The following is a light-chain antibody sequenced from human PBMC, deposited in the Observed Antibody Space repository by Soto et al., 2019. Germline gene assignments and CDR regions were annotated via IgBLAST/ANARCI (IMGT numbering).Light chain of an antibody. CDR2: GAS. CDR3: QQRSDWPPIT. CDR1: QSVGSSH. V-gene: IGKV3D-20*02. Sequence: EIVLTQSPGTLSLSPGERATLSCRASQSVGSSHLAWYQQKPGQAPRLLIYGASSRATGVPYRFRGSGSGTDFTLTISSVEPEDFGVYYCQQRSDWPPITFGQGTRLEIK. J-gene: IGKJ5*01.